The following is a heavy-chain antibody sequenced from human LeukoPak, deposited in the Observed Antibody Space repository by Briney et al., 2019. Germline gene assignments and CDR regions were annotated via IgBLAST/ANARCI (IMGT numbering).Heavy chain of an antibody. CDR2: INHSGST. J-gene: IGHJ4*02. CDR1: GGSFSGYY. V-gene: IGHV4-34*01. CDR3: ARHLNNCGDDCYIFDY. Sequence: PSETLSLTCAVYGGSFSGYYWSWIRQPPGKGLEWIGEINHSGSTNYNPSLKSRVTISVDTSKNQFSRRVSSVTAADTAVYYCARHLNNCGDDCYIFDYWGQGTLVTVSS. D-gene: IGHD2-21*01.